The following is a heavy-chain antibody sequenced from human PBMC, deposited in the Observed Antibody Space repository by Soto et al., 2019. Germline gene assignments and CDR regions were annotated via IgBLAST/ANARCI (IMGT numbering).Heavy chain of an antibody. D-gene: IGHD4-17*01. CDR3: ARRWTTGEIDY. J-gene: IGHJ4*02. CDR1: GYIFNSFG. Sequence: QVQLVQSVGEVKKPGASVKVSCKASGYIFNSFGISWVRQAPGQGLEWMGWISAYTGNTKYAQNFQGRVTMTTDTSTSTAYMELRSLRSDDTAVYYCARRWTTGEIDYWGQGTLVTVSS. CDR2: ISAYTGNT. V-gene: IGHV1-18*01.